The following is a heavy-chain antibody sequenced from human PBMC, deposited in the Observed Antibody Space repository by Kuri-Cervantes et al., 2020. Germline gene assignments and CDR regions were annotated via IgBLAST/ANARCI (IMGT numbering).Heavy chain of an antibody. CDR2: ISFDGSNK. Sequence: GGSLRLSCAASGFTLSNHAMNWVRQAAGKGLEWVALISFDGSNKYYVDSVKGRFTISRDNSKNTLYLQMNSLRAEDTAVYYCASRPYCSSTSCYPYYYYGMDVWGQGTTVTVSS. CDR1: GFTLSNHA. V-gene: IGHV3-30-3*01. CDR3: ASRPYCSSTSCYPYYYYGMDV. D-gene: IGHD2-2*01. J-gene: IGHJ6*02.